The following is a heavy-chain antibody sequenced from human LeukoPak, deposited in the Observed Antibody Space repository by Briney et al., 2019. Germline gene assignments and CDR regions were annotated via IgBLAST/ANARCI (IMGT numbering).Heavy chain of an antibody. CDR2: INSDGSST. Sequence: PGGSLRLSCAASGFTFSSYWMHWVRQAPGKGLVWVSRINSDGSSTSYADSVKGRFTISRDNAKNTLYLQMNSLRAEDTAVYYCARAPSSSWYLNYWGQGTLVTVSS. V-gene: IGHV3-74*01. CDR3: ARAPSSSWYLNY. CDR1: GFTFSSYW. D-gene: IGHD6-13*01. J-gene: IGHJ4*02.